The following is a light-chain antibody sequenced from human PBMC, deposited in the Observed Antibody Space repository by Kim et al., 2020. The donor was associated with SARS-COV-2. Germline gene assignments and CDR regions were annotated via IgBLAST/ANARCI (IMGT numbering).Light chain of an antibody. CDR1: RNINNY. J-gene: IGKJ4*02. V-gene: IGKV1-39*01. Sequence: GGDRFPVTCRSSRNINNYLSWFQQQPGKAPTLLMSASSSLQDGVPSRFSGGGSGKQFTLTISSLQPEDFATYYCQQSHSFPALSFGGGTKVDIK. CDR3: QQSHSFPALS. CDR2: ASS.